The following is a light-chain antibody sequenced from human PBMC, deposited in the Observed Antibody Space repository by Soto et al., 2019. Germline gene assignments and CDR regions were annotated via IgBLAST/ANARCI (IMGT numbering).Light chain of an antibody. CDR2: DVS. J-gene: IGLJ1*01. V-gene: IGLV2-14*03. Sequence: QSALTQPASVSGSPGQSIAISCTGTSSDVGAFNYVSWYQQHPGKAPKFMIFDVSSRPSGVSDRFSGSKSGNTASLTISGLQTEDEADYYCASYTTSSTYVFVTGSMVTVL. CDR1: SSDVGAFNY. CDR3: ASYTTSSTYV.